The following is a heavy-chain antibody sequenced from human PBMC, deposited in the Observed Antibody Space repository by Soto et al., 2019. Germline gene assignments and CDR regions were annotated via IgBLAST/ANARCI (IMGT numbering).Heavy chain of an antibody. CDR3: TRDQKMGATFCYYYGIDV. J-gene: IGHJ6*02. Sequence: LRLCCAASGFTFSSYAMHWVRQAPGKGAASVEGISYDGSNNYCAGSLKGRFSVSGDYTKNTLYLQMNRLRAEDRVVYYCTRDQKMGATFCYYYGIDVWGQGTTVTVSS. V-gene: IGHV3-30-3*01. CDR2: ISYDGSNN. CDR1: GFTFSSYA. D-gene: IGHD1-26*01.